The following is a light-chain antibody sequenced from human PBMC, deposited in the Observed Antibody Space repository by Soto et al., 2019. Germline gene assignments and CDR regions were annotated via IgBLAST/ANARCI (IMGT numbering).Light chain of an antibody. J-gene: IGLJ1*01. Sequence: SYELTQPPSVSVAPGQTARIICGGNNVGSKKVHWYQQRPGQAPVLVVYDDADRPSGIPERFSGSNPGNTATLTISWVEAGDEADYYCQVWDSSSYVFGTGTKVTVL. CDR2: DDA. V-gene: IGLV3-21*02. CDR3: QVWDSSSYV. CDR1: NVGSKK.